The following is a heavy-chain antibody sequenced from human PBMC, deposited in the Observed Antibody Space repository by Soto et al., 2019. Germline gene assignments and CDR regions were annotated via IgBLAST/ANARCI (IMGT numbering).Heavy chain of an antibody. CDR2: INPNSGAT. Sequence: SVKVSCKASGYTFTGYYIHWVRQAPGQGLEWMGWINPNSGATNQAQKFQGRVTMARDTSISTAYMELSRLTSDDTAVYYCARDAVSTIGDFDYWGQGTLVTVSS. J-gene: IGHJ4*02. D-gene: IGHD5-12*01. V-gene: IGHV1-2*02. CDR3: ARDAVSTIGDFDY. CDR1: GYTFTGYY.